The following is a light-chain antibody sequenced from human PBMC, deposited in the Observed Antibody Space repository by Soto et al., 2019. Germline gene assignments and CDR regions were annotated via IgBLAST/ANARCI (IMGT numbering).Light chain of an antibody. V-gene: IGKV3-20*01. CDR2: DVS. J-gene: IGKJ1*01. CDR3: QQYGSSPT. CDR1: QSVSSSY. Sequence: EIVLTQSPGTLSLSPGERATLSCRSSQSVSSSYLAWYQQKPGQAPRLLIYDVSSRATGIPDRFSGSGSGTDITLTISSLEPEDFAVYYCQQYGSSPTCGQGTKVQIK.